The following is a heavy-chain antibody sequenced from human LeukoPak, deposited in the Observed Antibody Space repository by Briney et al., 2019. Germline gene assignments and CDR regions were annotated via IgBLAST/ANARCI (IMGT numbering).Heavy chain of an antibody. CDR1: GFTFNNYA. J-gene: IGHJ1*01. CDR3: ARDSMGYSYGSEYFQY. V-gene: IGHV3-30*04. CDR2: ISFDGSNK. Sequence: GRSLRLSCAASGFTFNNYAMHWVRQAPGKGLDWVAIISFDGSNKYYADSVKGRFTISRDNSKNTLFLQMNSLRAEDTAVYYCARDSMGYSYGSEYFQYWGQGTLVTVSS. D-gene: IGHD5-18*01.